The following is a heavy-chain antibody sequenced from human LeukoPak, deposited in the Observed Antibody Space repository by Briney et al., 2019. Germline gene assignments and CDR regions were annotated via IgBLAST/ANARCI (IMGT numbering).Heavy chain of an antibody. J-gene: IGHJ5*02. D-gene: IGHD3-3*01. CDR1: GYTFTICH. CDR3: SREAIAIFGVVRSQPTCGPHRFAP. Sequence: ASVTLSFTASGYTFTICHMHCVRQARGHPLEGLGIISPSGDSTNYSQNLRVRVTITRDVDTSTVYMALSIRRFADTAVDDCSREAIAIFGVVRSQPTCGPHRFAPWGQGTLVTVSS. V-gene: IGHV1-46*04. CDR2: ISPSGDST.